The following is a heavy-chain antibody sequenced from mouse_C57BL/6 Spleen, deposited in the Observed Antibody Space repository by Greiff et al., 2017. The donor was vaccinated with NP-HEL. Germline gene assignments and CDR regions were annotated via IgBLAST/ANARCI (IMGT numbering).Heavy chain of an antibody. CDR2: IYWDDDK. CDR1: GFSLSTSGMG. J-gene: IGHJ4*01. CDR3: ARRGANWDERGAMDY. Sequence: QVQLKESGPGILQSSQTLSLTCSFSGFSLSTSGMGVSWIRQPSGKGLEWLAHIYWDDDKRYNPSLKSRLTISKDTSRNQVFLKITSVDTADTATYYCARRGANWDERGAMDYWGQGTSVTVSS. D-gene: IGHD4-1*01. V-gene: IGHV8-12*01.